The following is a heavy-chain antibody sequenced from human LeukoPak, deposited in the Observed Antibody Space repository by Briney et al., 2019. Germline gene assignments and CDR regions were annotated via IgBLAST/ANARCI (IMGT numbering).Heavy chain of an antibody. J-gene: IGHJ4*02. V-gene: IGHV3-74*01. D-gene: IGHD3-22*01. CDR3: ATYYYDSSGYYGFDY. CDR1: GFTFSSYW. Sequence: GGSLRLSCAASGFTFSSYWMHWVRQAPGKGLVWVSRINSDGSSTSYADSVKGRFTISRDNAKNTLYLQMNSLRAEDTAVYYCATYYYDSSGYYGFDYWGQGTLVTVS. CDR2: INSDGSST.